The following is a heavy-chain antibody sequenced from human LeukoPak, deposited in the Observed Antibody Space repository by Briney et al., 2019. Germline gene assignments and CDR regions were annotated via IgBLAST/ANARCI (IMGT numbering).Heavy chain of an antibody. CDR1: GGSISSSSYY. V-gene: IGHV4-39*07. J-gene: IGHJ3*02. CDR2: IYYSGST. CDR3: ARDLSIAAGPDAFDI. D-gene: IGHD6-13*01. Sequence: SDTLSLTCTVSGGSISSSSYYWGWIRQPPGKGLEWIGSIYYSGSTYYNPSLKSRVTISVDTSKNQFSLKLSSVTAADTAVYYCARDLSIAAGPDAFDIWGQGTMVTVSS.